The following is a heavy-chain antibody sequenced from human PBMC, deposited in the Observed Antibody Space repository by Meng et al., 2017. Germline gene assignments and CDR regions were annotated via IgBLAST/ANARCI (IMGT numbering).Heavy chain of an antibody. CDR2: ISAYNGNT. V-gene: IGHV1-18*04. J-gene: IGHJ4*02. CDR1: GYNFPGYY. Sequence: ASVKVSCKPSGYNFPGYYMHWVRQAPGQGLEWMGWISAYNGNTNYAQKLQGRVTMTTDTSTSTAYMELRRLRSDDPAVYYCAIDRPTYYYGSGSSSIADYWGQGTLVTVSS. D-gene: IGHD3-10*01. CDR3: AIDRPTYYYGSGSSSIADY.